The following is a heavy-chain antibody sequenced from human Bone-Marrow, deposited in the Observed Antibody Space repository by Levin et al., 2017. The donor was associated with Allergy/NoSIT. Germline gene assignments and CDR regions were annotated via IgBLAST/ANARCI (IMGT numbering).Heavy chain of an antibody. CDR3: ARDRVTPTYYYGSGDITPNWFDP. CDR1: GYTFTSYG. CDR2: ISAYNGNT. Sequence: ASVKVSCKASGYTFTSYGISWVRQAPGQGLEWMGWISAYNGNTNYAQKLQGRVTMTTDTSTSTAYMELRSLRSDDTAVYYCARDRVTPTYYYGSGDITPNWFDPWGQGTLVTVSS. J-gene: IGHJ5*02. V-gene: IGHV1-18*01. D-gene: IGHD3-10*01.